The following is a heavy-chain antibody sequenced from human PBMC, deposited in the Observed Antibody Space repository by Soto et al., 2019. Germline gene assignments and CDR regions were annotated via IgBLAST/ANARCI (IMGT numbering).Heavy chain of an antibody. CDR3: AKDGAGQRQVPEYYFDY. CDR1: GLTFSGYA. J-gene: IGHJ4*02. Sequence: QVQLVESGGGVVQPGRSPRLSCATSGLTFSGYAMHWVRQAPGKGLEWVAVISYDASDKFYADSVKGRFTISRDNSKNTLYLQMNSLRAEDTAVYYCAKDGAGQRQVPEYYFDYWGQGTLVTVSS. D-gene: IGHD6-25*01. V-gene: IGHV3-30*18. CDR2: ISYDASDK.